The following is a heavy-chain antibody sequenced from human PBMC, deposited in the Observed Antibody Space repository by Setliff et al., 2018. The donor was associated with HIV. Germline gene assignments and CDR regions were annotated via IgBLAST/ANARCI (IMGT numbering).Heavy chain of an antibody. D-gene: IGHD2-15*01. CDR1: GFAFSGHQ. CDR3: ARESFGGSTWALGDS. Sequence: PGGSLRLSCAASGFAFSGHQMSWVRQAPGKGLEWVSAIYGGGSTYYADSVKGRFTISRDSSENTLYLQMNSLRVEDTGVYFCARESFGGSTWALGDSWGQGALVTVSS. J-gene: IGHJ4*02. CDR2: IYGGGST. V-gene: IGHV3-66*02.